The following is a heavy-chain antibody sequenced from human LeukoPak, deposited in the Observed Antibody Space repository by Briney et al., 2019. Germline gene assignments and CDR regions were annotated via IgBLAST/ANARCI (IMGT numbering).Heavy chain of an antibody. J-gene: IGHJ3*02. CDR2: ISSSSSYI. D-gene: IGHD3-3*01. CDR1: GFTFSSYS. Sequence: PGGSLRLSCAASGFTFSSYSMNWVRQAPGKGLEWVSSISSSSSYIYYADSVKGRFTISRDNAKNSLYLQMNSLRAEDTAVYYCAKDSGAYDFWSGYYIHDAFDIWGQGTMVTVSS. V-gene: IGHV3-21*04. CDR3: AKDSGAYDFWSGYYIHDAFDI.